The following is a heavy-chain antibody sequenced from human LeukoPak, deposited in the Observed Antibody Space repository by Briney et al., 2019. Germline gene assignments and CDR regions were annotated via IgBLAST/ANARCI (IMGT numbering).Heavy chain of an antibody. CDR2: INPNSGGT. Sequence: ASVKVSCKASGYTCTGYYMHWVRQAPGQGLEWMGRINPNSGGTNYAQKFQGRVTMTRDMSISTAYMELSRLRSEDTAVYYCARGEVVVVPAAISPYYYYYGMDVWGQGTTVTVAS. J-gene: IGHJ6*02. CDR3: ARGEVVVVPAAISPYYYYYGMDV. CDR1: GYTCTGYY. D-gene: IGHD2-2*02. V-gene: IGHV1-2*06.